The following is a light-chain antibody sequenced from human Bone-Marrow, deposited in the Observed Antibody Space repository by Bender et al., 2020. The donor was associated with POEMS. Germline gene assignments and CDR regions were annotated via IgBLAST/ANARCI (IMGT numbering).Light chain of an antibody. V-gene: IGLV3-21*02. Sequence: SYVLTQPPSVSVAPGQTARITCGGNNIARKSVHWYQQKPGQAPVLVVYDDSGRPSGIPERISGSNSGNTATLTINRVEAGDEADYYCQVWDPRSDFVVFGGGTKLTVL. J-gene: IGLJ2*01. CDR1: NIARKS. CDR2: DDS. CDR3: QVWDPRSDFVV.